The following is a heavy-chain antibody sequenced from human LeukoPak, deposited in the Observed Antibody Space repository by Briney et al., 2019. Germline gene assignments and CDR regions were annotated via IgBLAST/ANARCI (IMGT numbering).Heavy chain of an antibody. D-gene: IGHD1-26*01. CDR3: ARGGVGATTYVWFDP. CDR2: INPSGGST. J-gene: IGHJ5*02. Sequence: ASVKVSCKASGYTFTNYYIHWVRQPPGQGLECMGIINPSGGSTSYAQKFQRRVTMTRDMSTSTVYMELSSLRSEDTAVYYCARGGVGATTYVWFDPWGQGTLVTVSS. V-gene: IGHV1-46*01. CDR1: GYTFTNYY.